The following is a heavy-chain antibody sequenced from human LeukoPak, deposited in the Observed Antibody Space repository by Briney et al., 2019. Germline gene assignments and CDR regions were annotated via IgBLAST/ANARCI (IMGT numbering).Heavy chain of an antibody. Sequence: GGSLRLSCAASGFTFSNAWMSWVRQAPGKGLEWVGRIKSKTDGGTTDYAAPVKGRFTISRDDSKSTLYLQMNSLKTEDTAVYYCTTSIVATRHTDYWGQGTLVTVSS. J-gene: IGHJ4*02. CDR1: GFTFSNAW. CDR3: TTSIVATRHTDY. D-gene: IGHD5-12*01. V-gene: IGHV3-15*01. CDR2: IKSKTDGGTT.